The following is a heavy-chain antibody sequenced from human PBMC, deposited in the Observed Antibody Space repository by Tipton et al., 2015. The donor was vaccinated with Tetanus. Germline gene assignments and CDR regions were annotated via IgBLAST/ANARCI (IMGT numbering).Heavy chain of an antibody. J-gene: IGHJ4*02. D-gene: IGHD6-25*01. CDR2: ISSTSRYI. V-gene: IGHV3-21*01. Sequence: GSLRLSCVISGFSFSNYKMNWVRQAPGRGLEWVSSISSTSRYINYADSVKGRFTISRDNAKNSLFLQMNSLRVDDTAVYYCVSGSALDYWGQGTLMTVSS. CDR1: GFSFSNYK. CDR3: VSGSALDY.